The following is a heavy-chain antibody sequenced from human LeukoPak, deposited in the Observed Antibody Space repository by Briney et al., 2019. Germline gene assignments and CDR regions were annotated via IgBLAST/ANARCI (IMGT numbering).Heavy chain of an antibody. CDR3: AREKYSYGSSYYFDY. J-gene: IGHJ4*02. Sequence: GASVKVSCKASGGTFSSYAISWVRQAPGQGLEWMGGIIPIFGTANYAQKFQGRVTITTDESTSTAYMELSSLRSEDTAVYYCAREKYSYGSSYYFDYWGQGTLVTVSS. CDR1: GGTFSSYA. V-gene: IGHV1-69*05. CDR2: IIPIFGTA. D-gene: IGHD5-18*01.